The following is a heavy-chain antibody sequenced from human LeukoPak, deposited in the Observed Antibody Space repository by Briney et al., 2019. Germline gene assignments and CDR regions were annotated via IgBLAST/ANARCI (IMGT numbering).Heavy chain of an antibody. D-gene: IGHD5-18*01. Sequence: GGSLRLSCEASGFTFGSFAMYWVRQAPGKGLEWIAGIFGSGGSPHYAVSVKGRFTISRDNSKNTVYLQINSLRAEDTAVYYCGKTTAGYSSGQKPAWPVDYWGQGTLVTVSS. CDR2: IFGSGGSP. V-gene: IGHV3-23*01. J-gene: IGHJ4*02. CDR3: GKTTAGYSSGQKPAWPVDY. CDR1: GFTFGSFA.